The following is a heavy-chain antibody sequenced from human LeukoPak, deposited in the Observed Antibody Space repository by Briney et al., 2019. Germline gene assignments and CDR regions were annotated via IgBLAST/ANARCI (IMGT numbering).Heavy chain of an antibody. CDR3: ARDAPTNVVAGFDY. V-gene: IGHV3-48*04. CDR2: ISSSSSTI. J-gene: IGHJ4*02. CDR1: GFTFSSYS. Sequence: GGSLRLSCAASGFTFSSYSMNWVRQAPGKGLEWVSYISSSSSTIYYADSVKGRFTISRDNAKNSLYLQMNSLRAEDTAVYYCARDAPTNVVAGFDYWGQGTLVTVSS. D-gene: IGHD6-19*01.